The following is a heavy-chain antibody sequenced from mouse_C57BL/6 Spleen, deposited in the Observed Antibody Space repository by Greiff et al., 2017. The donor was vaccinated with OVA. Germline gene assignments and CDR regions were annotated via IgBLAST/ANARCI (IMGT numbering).Heavy chain of an antibody. CDR3: ARWGDYGYYFDY. J-gene: IGHJ2*01. Sequence: QVQLQQPGAQLVKPGASVKMSCKASGYTFTSYWITWVKQRPGQGLEWIGDIYPGSGSTNYNEKFKSKATLTVDTSSSTAYMQLSSLTSEDSAVYYCARWGDYGYYFDYWGQGTTLTVSS. V-gene: IGHV1-55*01. CDR2: IYPGSGST. CDR1: GYTFTSYW. D-gene: IGHD2-4*01.